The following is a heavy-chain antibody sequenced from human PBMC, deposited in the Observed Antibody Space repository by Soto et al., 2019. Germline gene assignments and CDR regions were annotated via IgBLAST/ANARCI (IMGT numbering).Heavy chain of an antibody. CDR3: ARGQYSSGGGYFDY. J-gene: IGHJ4*02. D-gene: IGHD6-19*01. CDR1: GFTFSSYE. CDR2: ISSSASTI. Sequence: EVQLVESGGGLVQPGGSLRRSCAASGFTFSSYEMNWVRQAPGKGLEWVSYISSSASTIYYADSVKGRFPISRDNAKNSLHLQMNGRGAEDTSVYYCARGQYSSGGGYFDYWGQETLVTVSS. V-gene: IGHV3-48*03.